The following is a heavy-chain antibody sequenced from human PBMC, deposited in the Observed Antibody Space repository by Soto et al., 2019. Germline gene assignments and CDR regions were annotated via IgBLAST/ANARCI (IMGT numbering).Heavy chain of an antibody. CDR1: GGTFSRHA. CDR3: ARGWGYDSNDYYYAY. J-gene: IGHJ4*02. CDR2: FIAIFGTA. Sequence: QVQLVQSGAEVRKPGSSVTVSCKASGGTFSRHAISWVRQAPGQGLEWMGGFIAIFGTANHAQKFQGRVTIIADESTSTVYMELSSLRSEDTAMYYCARGWGYDSNDYYYAYWGQGTLVIVSS. D-gene: IGHD3-22*01. V-gene: IGHV1-69*01.